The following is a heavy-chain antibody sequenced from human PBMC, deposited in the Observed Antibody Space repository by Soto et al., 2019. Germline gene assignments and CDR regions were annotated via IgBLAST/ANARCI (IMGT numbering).Heavy chain of an antibody. CDR2: ISGSGGST. D-gene: IGHD2-8*01. V-gene: IGHV3-23*01. CDR3: AKLRDFVVLPAGILDY. J-gene: IGHJ4*02. Sequence: HPGGSLRLSCAASGFTFSSYAMSWVRQAPGKGLEWVSAISGSGGSTYYADSVKGRFTISRDDFRNTLYLQMNSLRNEDTAIYYCAKLRDFVVLPAGILDYWGPGTLVTVPS. CDR1: GFTFSSYA.